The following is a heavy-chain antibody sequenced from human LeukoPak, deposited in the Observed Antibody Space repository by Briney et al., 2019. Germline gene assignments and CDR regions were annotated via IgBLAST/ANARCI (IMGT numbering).Heavy chain of an antibody. D-gene: IGHD1-7*01. J-gene: IGHJ4*02. CDR1: GFTFSSYA. CDR2: ISGSGGST. CDR3: AKVKTGTIRPKDDFDY. V-gene: IGHV3-23*01. Sequence: GGSLRLSCAASGFTFSSYAMSWVRQAPGKGLEWVSAISGSGGSTYYADSVKGRFTISRDNSKNTLYLQMNSLRAEDTAVYYCAKVKTGTIRPKDDFDYWGQGTLVTVSS.